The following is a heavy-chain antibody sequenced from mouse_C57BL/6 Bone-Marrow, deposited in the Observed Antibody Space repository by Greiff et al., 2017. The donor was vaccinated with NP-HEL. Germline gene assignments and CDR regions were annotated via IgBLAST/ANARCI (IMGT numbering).Heavy chain of an antibody. V-gene: IGHV1-64*01. CDR3: ARGRGTGTYFDY. CDR2: IHPNSGST. Sequence: QVQLQQPGAELVKPGASVTLSCKASGYTFTSYWMHWVKQRPGQGLEWIGMIHPNSGSTNYNEKFKSKATLTVDKSSSTAYMQLSSLTSEDSAVYYCARGRGTGTYFDYWGQGTTLTVSS. J-gene: IGHJ2*01. CDR1: GYTFTSYW. D-gene: IGHD4-1*01.